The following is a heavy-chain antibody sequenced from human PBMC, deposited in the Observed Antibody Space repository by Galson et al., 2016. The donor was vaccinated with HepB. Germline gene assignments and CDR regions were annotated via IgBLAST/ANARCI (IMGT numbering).Heavy chain of an antibody. CDR1: GYTFPKYW. CDR3: VRLKWGRYIPYGLDV. V-gene: IGHV5-51*01. J-gene: IGHJ6*02. D-gene: IGHD3-16*01. CDR2: IYPDDSDT. Sequence: QSGAEVKKPGESLKISCQASGYTFPKYWIAWVRQMPGKGPECMGIIYPDDSDTRYSPSFQDQVTISADKSTSTAYLQWSSLKASDTAMYFCVRLKWGRYIPYGLDVWGQGTTVTVSS.